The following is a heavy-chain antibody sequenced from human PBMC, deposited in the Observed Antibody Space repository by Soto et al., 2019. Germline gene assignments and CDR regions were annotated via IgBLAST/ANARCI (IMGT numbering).Heavy chain of an antibody. J-gene: IGHJ6*02. CDR3: ARENYYGSGTYFRLDV. Sequence: QVQLQESGPGLVKPSETLSLTCTVSGDSISTYYWSWIRQPPGEGLEWIGYLYDSGSTHYNPSLKSRVTISVDTSKNQFSLKLTSVTAADTAVYYCARENYYGSGTYFRLDVWGQGTRVTVSS. D-gene: IGHD3-10*01. V-gene: IGHV4-59*01. CDR1: GDSISTYY. CDR2: LYDSGST.